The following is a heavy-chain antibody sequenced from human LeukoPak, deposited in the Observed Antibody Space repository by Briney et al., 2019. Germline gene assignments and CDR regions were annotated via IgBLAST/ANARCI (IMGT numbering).Heavy chain of an antibody. D-gene: IGHD3-10*01. J-gene: IGHJ4*02. CDR2: INHSGST. CDR3: ARLLPGLGDVDY. CDR1: GYSISSGYY. Sequence: SETLSLTCTVSGYSISSGYYWSWIRPPPGKGLEWIGEINHSGSTNYNPSLKSRVTISVDTSKNQFSLKLSSVTAADTAVYYCARLLPGLGDVDYWGQGTLVTVSS. V-gene: IGHV4-38-2*02.